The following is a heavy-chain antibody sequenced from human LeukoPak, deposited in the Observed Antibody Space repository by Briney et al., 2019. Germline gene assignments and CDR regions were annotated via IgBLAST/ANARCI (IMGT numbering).Heavy chain of an antibody. Sequence: SVKVSCKASGGTFSSYAISWVRQAPGQGLEWMGGIIPIFSTANYAQKFQGRVTITADESTSTAYMELSSLRSEDTAVYYCARSVGERVEVVPAAITHWGQGTLVTVSS. V-gene: IGHV1-69*01. CDR3: ARSVGERVEVVPAAITH. J-gene: IGHJ4*02. CDR1: GGTFSSYA. D-gene: IGHD2-2*01. CDR2: IIPIFSTA.